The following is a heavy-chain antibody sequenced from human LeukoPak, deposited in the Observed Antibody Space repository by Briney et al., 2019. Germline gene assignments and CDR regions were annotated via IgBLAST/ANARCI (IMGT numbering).Heavy chain of an antibody. CDR3: ASVSGYSYGGNDY. D-gene: IGHD5-18*01. J-gene: IGHJ4*02. CDR2: INHSGST. Sequence: SETLSLTCAAYGASFSGYYWNWIRQPPGKGLEWIGEINHSGSTYYNPPLKSRVTISVDTSKTQFSLKLNSVTAADTAVYYCASVSGYSYGGNDYWGQGTLVTVSS. CDR1: GASFSGYY. V-gene: IGHV4-34*01.